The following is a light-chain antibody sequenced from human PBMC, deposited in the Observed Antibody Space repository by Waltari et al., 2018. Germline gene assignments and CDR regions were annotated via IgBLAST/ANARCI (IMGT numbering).Light chain of an antibody. V-gene: IGLV2-14*03. Sequence: QSALTQPASVSGSPGQSVSISCTGTSRDVGDSNSVPWFQDRPAQGPKVIIYDVSDRPSGVPARFSGSKSGNTASLAISGLQAEDEADYYCSSESSDKVVLFGGGTKVTVL. CDR1: SRDVGDSNS. CDR2: DVS. CDR3: SSESSDKVVL. J-gene: IGLJ3*02.